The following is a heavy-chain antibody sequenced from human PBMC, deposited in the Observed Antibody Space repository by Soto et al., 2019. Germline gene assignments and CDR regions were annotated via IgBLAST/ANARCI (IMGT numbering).Heavy chain of an antibody. J-gene: IGHJ6*02. D-gene: IGHD3-22*01. CDR3: ASVRYYDSSGYYSEYYYGMDV. Sequence: QVQLVQSGAEVKKPGSSVKVSCKASGGTFSSYAISWVRQAPGQGLEWMGGIIPIFGTANYAQKFQGRVTITADESTSTAYMELSSLRSEDTAVYYCASVRYYDSSGYYSEYYYGMDVWGQGTTVTVSS. V-gene: IGHV1-69*01. CDR1: GGTFSSYA. CDR2: IIPIFGTA.